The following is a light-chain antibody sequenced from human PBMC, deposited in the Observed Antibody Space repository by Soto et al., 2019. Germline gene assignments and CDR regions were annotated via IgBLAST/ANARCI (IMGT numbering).Light chain of an antibody. CDR3: QQYNTYS. CDR2: GAS. J-gene: IGKJ2*01. CDR1: QSISSR. Sequence: DIQMTQSPSTLSASVGDRVTITCRASQSISSRLAWYQLKPGKAPKLLIYGASTLQSGVPSRFSGSGSGTEFTLTISGLQPDDFATYYCQQYNTYSFGQGTHVEIK. V-gene: IGKV1-5*03.